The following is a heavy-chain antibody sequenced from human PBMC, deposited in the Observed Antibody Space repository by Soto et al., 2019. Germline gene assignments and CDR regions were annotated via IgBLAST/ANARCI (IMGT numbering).Heavy chain of an antibody. CDR2: IDPSDSYT. V-gene: IGHV5-10-1*01. CDR3: AGHEDYDCSG. J-gene: IGHJ4*02. D-gene: IGHD3-22*01. CDR1: XXXXTXXX. Sequence: PGESLKIXXKGXXXXXTXXXISWVRQMPGKGRGWMGRIDPSDSYTNYSPSFQGHVTISADKSISTAYLQWSSLKASDTAMYYCAGHEDYDCSGWGQGTLVTVSS.